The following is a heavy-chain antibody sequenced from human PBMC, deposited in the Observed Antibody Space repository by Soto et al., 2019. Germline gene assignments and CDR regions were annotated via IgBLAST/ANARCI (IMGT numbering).Heavy chain of an antibody. CDR2: IIPIIGII. J-gene: IGHJ5*02. V-gene: IGHV1-69*04. Sequence: SVKVSCKASGGTFSTYTITWVRQAPGKGLEWMGRIIPIIGIINYAQKFQGRVTITADKFTGTAYMELTRLRSDDTAVYYCAGDPDSHYNDSHASSYPWGQGTLVTVSS. CDR1: GGTFSTYT. D-gene: IGHD3-22*01. CDR3: AGDPDSHYNDSHASSYP.